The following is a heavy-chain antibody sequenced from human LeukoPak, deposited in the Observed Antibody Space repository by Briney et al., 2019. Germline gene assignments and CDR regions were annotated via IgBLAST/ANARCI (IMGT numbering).Heavy chain of an antibody. CDR3: ARRRGRSNAFDI. CDR2: IIPIFGTA. V-gene: IGHV1-69*05. J-gene: IGHJ3*02. CDR1: GGTFSSYA. Sequence: SVKVSCKASGGTFSSYALSWVRQAPGQGLEWMGGIIPIFGTANYAQKFQGRVTITTDESTSTAYIELSSLRSDDTAVFYCARRRGRSNAFDIWGQGTMVTVSS.